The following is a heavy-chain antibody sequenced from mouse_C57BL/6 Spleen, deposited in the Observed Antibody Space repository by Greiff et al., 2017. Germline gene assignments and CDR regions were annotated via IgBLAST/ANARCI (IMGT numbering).Heavy chain of an antibody. D-gene: IGHD1-1*01. CDR2: INPSNGGT. J-gene: IGHJ3*01. Sequence: QVQLQQPGTELVKPGASVKLSCKASGYTFTSYWMHWVKQRPGQGLEWIGNINPSNGGTNYNEKFKSKATLTVDKSSSTAYMQLSSLTSEDSAVYYCARGLSYYYGSSAWFAYWGQGTLVTVSA. CDR3: ARGLSYYYGSSAWFAY. V-gene: IGHV1-53*01. CDR1: GYTFTSYW.